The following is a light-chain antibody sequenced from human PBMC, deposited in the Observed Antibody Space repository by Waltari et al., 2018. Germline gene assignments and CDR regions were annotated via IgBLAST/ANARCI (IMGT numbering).Light chain of an antibody. J-gene: IGLJ1*01. CDR3: CSYAGHSTYV. V-gene: IGLV2-23*02. Sequence: QSALTQPASVSGSPGQSITISCTGTSSYAGNYNLVSWYQQHPGKAPKLMIYEVSQRPSGVSNRFSGSKSGNTASLTISGLRPEDETDYYCCSYAGHSTYVFGTGTKVTVL. CDR2: EVS. CDR1: SSYAGNYNL.